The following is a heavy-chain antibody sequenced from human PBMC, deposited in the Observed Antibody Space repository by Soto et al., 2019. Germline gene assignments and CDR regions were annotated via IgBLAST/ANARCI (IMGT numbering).Heavy chain of an antibody. J-gene: IGHJ4*02. CDR1: GGSISSGGYY. D-gene: IGHD2-21*01. Sequence: SLTYTVSGGSISSGGYYWSWIRQHPGKGLEWIGYIYYSGSTYYNPSLKSRVTISVDTSKNQFSLKLSSVTAADTAVYYCARGTGVWWTPAYYFDYWGQGTLVTVSS. V-gene: IGHV4-31*03. CDR2: IYYSGST. CDR3: ARGTGVWWTPAYYFDY.